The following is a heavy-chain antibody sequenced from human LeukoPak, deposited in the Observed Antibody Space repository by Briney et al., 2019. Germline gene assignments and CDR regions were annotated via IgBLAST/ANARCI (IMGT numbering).Heavy chain of an antibody. D-gene: IGHD6-13*01. V-gene: IGHV4-59*01. CDR3: ARVSSSFNYAYYYYMDV. CDR1: SGSIDSYY. J-gene: IGHJ6*03. Sequence: SETLSLTCSVSSGSIDSYYWSWIRQPPGKGLEWIGYVHDSGRTNYNPSLKSRVTISVDTSKNHFSLRVSSVTAADTAVYYCARVSSSFNYAYYYYMDVWGKGTMVTISS. CDR2: VHDSGRT.